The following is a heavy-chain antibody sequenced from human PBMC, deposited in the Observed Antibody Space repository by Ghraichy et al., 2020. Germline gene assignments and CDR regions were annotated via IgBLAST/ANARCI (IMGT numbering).Heavy chain of an antibody. D-gene: IGHD3-22*01. CDR3: ARGLAYSSGYYPPPDI. V-gene: IGHV3-53*01. CDR1: GFTVSSNY. CDR2: IYSGGST. J-gene: IGHJ3*02. Sequence: GGSLRLYCAASGFTVSSNYMSWVRQAPGKGLEWVSVIYSGGSTYYADSVKGRFTISRDNSKNTLYLQMNSLRAEDTAVYYCARGLAYSSGYYPPPDIWGQGTIVTVSS.